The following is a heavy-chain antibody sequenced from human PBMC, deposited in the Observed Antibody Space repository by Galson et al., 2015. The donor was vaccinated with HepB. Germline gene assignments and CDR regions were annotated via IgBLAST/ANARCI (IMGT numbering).Heavy chain of an antibody. Sequence: SLRLSCAASGFTFGDYFMSWIRQAPGKGLQWVSYISGNSNFTDYAGSVKGRFTISRDNAKNSLFLQMNCLRVEDTAVYYCARQVRPGLGATAYWGQGTLVTVSS. CDR1: GFTFGDYF. CDR2: ISGNSNFT. D-gene: IGHD1-26*01. J-gene: IGHJ4*02. CDR3: ARQVRPGLGATAY. V-gene: IGHV3-11*06.